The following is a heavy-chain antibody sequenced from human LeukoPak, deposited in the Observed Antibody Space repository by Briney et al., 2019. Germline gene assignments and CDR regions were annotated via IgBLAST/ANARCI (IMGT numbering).Heavy chain of an antibody. CDR2: IIPIFDTA. CDR1: GGTFSSYA. D-gene: IGHD4-17*01. Sequence: GASVKVPCKASGGTFSSYAISWVRQAPGQGLEWMGGIIPIFDTANYAQKFQGRVTITADESTSTAYMELSSLRSEDTAVYYCARDRTVTTYDYYYYYMDVWGKGTTVTVSS. J-gene: IGHJ6*03. CDR3: ARDRTVTTYDYYYYYMDV. V-gene: IGHV1-69*13.